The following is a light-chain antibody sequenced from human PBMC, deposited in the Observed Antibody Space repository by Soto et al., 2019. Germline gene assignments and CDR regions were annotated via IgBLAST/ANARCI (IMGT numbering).Light chain of an antibody. J-gene: IGLJ3*02. CDR1: SSNIGNNY. Sequence: QSVLTQPPSVSAAPGQKVTISCSGSSSNIGNNYVSWYQQPPGTAPKLRIDEHHKRPSGIPDRFSGSKSGTSAPLGITGLQTGDEADYYCGTWDSSLSGGVFGGGTKVTVL. CDR2: EHH. V-gene: IGLV1-51*02. CDR3: GTWDSSLSGGV.